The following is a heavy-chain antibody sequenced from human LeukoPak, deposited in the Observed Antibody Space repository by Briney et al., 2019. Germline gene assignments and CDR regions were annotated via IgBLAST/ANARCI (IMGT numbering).Heavy chain of an antibody. D-gene: IGHD6-19*01. V-gene: IGHV3-30*02. CDR1: GFTFSTFG. Sequence: GGSLRLSCAASGFTFSTFGMHWVRQAPGKGLEWLAFIGNDGSNKYYVDSVKGRFTISRDNSKNTLYLQMNSLRAEDTAVYYCARDQRDSGCLDYWGQGTLVTVSS. J-gene: IGHJ4*02. CDR3: ARDQRDSGCLDY. CDR2: IGNDGSNK.